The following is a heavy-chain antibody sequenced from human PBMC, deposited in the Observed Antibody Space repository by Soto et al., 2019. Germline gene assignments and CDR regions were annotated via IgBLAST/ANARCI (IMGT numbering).Heavy chain of an antibody. V-gene: IGHV1-2*04. Sequence: ASVKVSCKASGYTFTGYYMHWVRQAPGQGLEWMGWINPNSGGTNYAQKFQGWVTMTRDTSISTAYMELSRLRSDDTAVYYCARARQVVVVAAINNWFDPWGQGTLVTVSS. CDR3: ARARQVVVVAAINNWFDP. D-gene: IGHD2-15*01. J-gene: IGHJ5*02. CDR2: INPNSGGT. CDR1: GYTFTGYY.